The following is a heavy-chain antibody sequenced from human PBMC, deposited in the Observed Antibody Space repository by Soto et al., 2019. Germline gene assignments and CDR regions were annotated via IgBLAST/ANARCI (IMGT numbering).Heavy chain of an antibody. J-gene: IGHJ6*02. CDR2: IIPIFGTA. D-gene: IGHD3-16*01. Sequence: SVKVSCKASGGTFSSYAISWVRQAPGQGLEWMGGIIPIFGTANYAQKFQGRVTITADGSTSTAYMELSSLRSEDTAVYYCAREPAPFWGTNPYGMDVWGQGTTVTVSS. CDR1: GGTFSSYA. V-gene: IGHV1-69*13. CDR3: AREPAPFWGTNPYGMDV.